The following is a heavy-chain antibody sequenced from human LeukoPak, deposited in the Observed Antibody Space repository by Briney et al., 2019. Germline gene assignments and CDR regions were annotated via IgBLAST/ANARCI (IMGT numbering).Heavy chain of an antibody. CDR2: IYHSGTT. CDR1: GYSISSGYY. CDR3: ARLCKGSTSCLEIDP. D-gene: IGHD2-2*01. V-gene: IGHV4-38-2*01. Sequence: SETLSLTCAVSGYSISSGYYWGWIRQPPGKGLQWIGTIYHSGTTYYNPSLKSRVTISLDTSKNQFSLKLSSATAADTAVYYCARLCKGSTSCLEIDPWGQGTLVTVSS. J-gene: IGHJ5*02.